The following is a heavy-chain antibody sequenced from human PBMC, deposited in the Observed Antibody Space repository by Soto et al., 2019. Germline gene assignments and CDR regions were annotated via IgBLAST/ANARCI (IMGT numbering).Heavy chain of an antibody. CDR2: ISGSGDTT. D-gene: IGHD3-10*01. J-gene: IGHJ4*02. Sequence: GGSLRLSCAASGFTFSDYPMTLVRQVPGKGLQWVSTISGSGDTTYYTDSVKGRFTISRDNSRNTLYLQMDSLRAEDTAVYYCAGLWFGELLAPPAYWGQGTLVTVSS. V-gene: IGHV3-23*01. CDR1: GFTFSDYP. CDR3: AGLWFGELLAPPAY.